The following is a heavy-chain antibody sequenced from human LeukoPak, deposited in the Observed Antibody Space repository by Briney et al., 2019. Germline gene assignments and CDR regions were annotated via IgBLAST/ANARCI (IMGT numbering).Heavy chain of an antibody. CDR3: ARDRRGLIDN. Sequence: PGGSLRLSCAASGFTFSSQSMNWVRQAPGKGLEWVSYISSSSSSIYYADSVKGRFTISRYNAKNSLYLQMKSMRADDTAVYYCARDRRGLIDNWGQGTLVTVSS. V-gene: IGHV3-48*04. CDR2: ISSSSSSI. CDR1: GFTFSSQS. D-gene: IGHD6-19*01. J-gene: IGHJ4*02.